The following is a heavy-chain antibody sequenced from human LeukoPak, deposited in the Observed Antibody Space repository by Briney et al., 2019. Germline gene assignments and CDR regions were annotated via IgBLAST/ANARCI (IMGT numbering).Heavy chain of an antibody. CDR2: ISGSGGST. J-gene: IGHJ4*02. CDR1: GFTFSSYA. CDR3: AKDMVQLMYYFDY. Sequence: GGSLRLSCAASGFTFSSYAMSWVRQAPGKGXXXXSAISGSGGSTYYADSVKGRFTISRDNSKNTLYLQMNSLRAEDTAVYYCAKDMVQLMYYFDYWGQGTLVTVSS. D-gene: IGHD5-18*01. V-gene: IGHV3-23*01.